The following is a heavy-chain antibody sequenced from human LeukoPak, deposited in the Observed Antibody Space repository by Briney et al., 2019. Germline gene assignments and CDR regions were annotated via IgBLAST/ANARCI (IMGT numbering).Heavy chain of an antibody. Sequence: SQTLSLTCTVSGGSISGYYWSWIRQPPGKGLEWIGYIYYSGSTNYNPSLKSRVTISVDTSKNQFSLKLSSVTAADTAVYYCARGVTGGWYGDFQHWGQGTLVTVSS. CDR2: IYYSGST. CDR1: GGSISGYY. CDR3: ARGVTGGWYGDFQH. J-gene: IGHJ1*01. D-gene: IGHD6-19*01. V-gene: IGHV4-59*01.